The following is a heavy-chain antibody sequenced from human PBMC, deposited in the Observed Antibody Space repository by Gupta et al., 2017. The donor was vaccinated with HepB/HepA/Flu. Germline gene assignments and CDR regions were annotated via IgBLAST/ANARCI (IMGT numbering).Heavy chain of an antibody. CDR3: ARGGGGGSKLIDV. CDR1: DGSLTSGYW. CDR2: VYHSGSN. V-gene: IGHV4-4*02. D-gene: IGHD2-15*01. J-gene: IGHJ4*02. Sequence: QVQLQESGPGLVTPSGTLSLTCAVSDGSLTSGYWLSWVRQPPGKGLEWIGEVYHSGSNNYNPSLKSRVAISVDKSKSQFSLQLTSVTAAETAVYFCARGGGGGSKLIDVWGPGTRVTVSS.